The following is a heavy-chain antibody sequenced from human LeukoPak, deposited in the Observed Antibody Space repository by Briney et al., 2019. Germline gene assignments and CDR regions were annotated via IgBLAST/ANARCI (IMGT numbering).Heavy chain of an antibody. Sequence: ASVKVSCKASGYTFTSYYIHWVRQAPGQGLEWMGIINPSGGSTSYAQKFQGRVTMTRDTSTSTVYMELSSLRSEDTAVYYCARDRGDHGVSYYFDYWGEGTLVTVSS. D-gene: IGHD4-17*01. CDR3: ARDRGDHGVSYYFDY. V-gene: IGHV1-46*01. CDR1: GYTFTSYY. J-gene: IGHJ4*02. CDR2: INPSGGST.